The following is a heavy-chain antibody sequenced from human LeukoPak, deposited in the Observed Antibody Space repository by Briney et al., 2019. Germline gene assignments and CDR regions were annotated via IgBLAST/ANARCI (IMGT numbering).Heavy chain of an antibody. CDR2: IWYGGSNK. J-gene: IGHJ4*02. CDR3: AKDYYGSGSYFDY. V-gene: IGHV3-30*02. Sequence: GGSLRLSCAASGFTFSSYGMHWVRQAPGKGLEWVAVIWYGGSNKYYADSVKGRFTISRDNSKNTLYLQMNSLRAEDTAVYYCAKDYYGSGSYFDYWGQGTLVTVSS. D-gene: IGHD3-10*01. CDR1: GFTFSSYG.